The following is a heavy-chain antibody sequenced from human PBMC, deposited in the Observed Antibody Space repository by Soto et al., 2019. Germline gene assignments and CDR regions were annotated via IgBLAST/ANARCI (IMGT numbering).Heavy chain of an antibody. CDR2: ISAYNGNT. J-gene: IGHJ4*02. CDR1: GYTFSSYG. CDR3: ARDAAIGMNDY. Sequence: GASVNVSCKASGYTFSSYGISWVRQAPGQGLEWMGWISAYNGNTKYAQKLQGRVTMTTDTSTSTAYVELRSLRSDDTAVYYCARDAAIGMNDYWGQGTLVTVSS. V-gene: IGHV1-18*01. D-gene: IGHD1-20*01.